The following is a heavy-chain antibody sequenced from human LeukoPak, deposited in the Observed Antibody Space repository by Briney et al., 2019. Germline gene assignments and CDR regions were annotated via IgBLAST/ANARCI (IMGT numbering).Heavy chain of an antibody. CDR2: IYSGGST. J-gene: IGHJ3*02. V-gene: IGHV3-53*01. CDR3: ARTTGGSYLDAFDI. Sequence: GGSLRLSCTVSGFTVSSDSMSWVRQAPGKGLEWVSFIYSGGSTHYSDSVKGRFTISRDNSKNTLYLQMNSLRAEDTALYYCARTTGGSYLDAFDIWGQGTMVTVSS. CDR1: GFTVSSDS. D-gene: IGHD1-26*01.